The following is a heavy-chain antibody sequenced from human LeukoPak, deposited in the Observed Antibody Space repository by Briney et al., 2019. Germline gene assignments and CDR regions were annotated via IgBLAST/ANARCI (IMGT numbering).Heavy chain of an antibody. D-gene: IGHD1-26*01. V-gene: IGHV4-4*07. Sequence: PSETLYLTCTVSGGSISSYYWSWIRQPAAKGLEWIGRIYTSGSTNYNPSLTSRVTMSVDTAKNQFSLKLSSVTAADTAVYYCARGGGSYYRVAFDIWGQGTMVTVSS. CDR3: ARGGGSYYRVAFDI. J-gene: IGHJ3*02. CDR1: GGSISSYY. CDR2: IYTSGST.